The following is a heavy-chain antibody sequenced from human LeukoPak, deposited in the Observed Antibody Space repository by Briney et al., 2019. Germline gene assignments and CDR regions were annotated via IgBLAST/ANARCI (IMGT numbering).Heavy chain of an antibody. V-gene: IGHV4-59*01. Sequence: SETPSLTCTVSGGSISNYYWSWLRQSPGKGLEWIAHVYYTGTTIYSPSLKSRLTVSVDPSKNQFSLNLSSVTAADTAVYYCARDAGYRSRLNYFDPWGQGTLVTVSS. CDR2: VYYTGTT. J-gene: IGHJ5*02. CDR1: GGSISNYY. CDR3: ARDAGYRSRLNYFDP. D-gene: IGHD5-24*01.